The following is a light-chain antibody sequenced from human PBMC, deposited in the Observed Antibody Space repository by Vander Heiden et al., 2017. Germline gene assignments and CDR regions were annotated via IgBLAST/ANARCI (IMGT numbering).Light chain of an antibody. CDR3: CSYAGPDTYV. V-gene: IGLV2-23*02. CDR1: SNVVGNYNL. CDR2: DVS. Sequence: QSALTQPAYVSGSPAQSITLSCTVPSNVVGNYNLVSWYQQHPGKAPKLIIYDVSERPSGVSDRFSGSKSGNTASLTISGLQAEDEADYYCCSYAGPDTYVFGTVTKVTVL. J-gene: IGLJ1*01.